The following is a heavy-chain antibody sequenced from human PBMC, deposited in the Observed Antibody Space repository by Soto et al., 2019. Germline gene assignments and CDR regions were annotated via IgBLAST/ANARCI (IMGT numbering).Heavy chain of an antibody. CDR1: GGSISSYY. V-gene: IGHV4-59*01. CDR3: ARGGELELQEYYYYYYMDV. CDR2: IYYSGST. Sequence: SETLSLTCTVSGGSISSYYWSWIRQPPGKGLEWIGYIYYSGSTNYNPSLKSRVTISVDTSKNQFSLKLSSVTAADTAVYYCARGGELELQEYYYYYYMDVWGKGTTVTVSS. J-gene: IGHJ6*03. D-gene: IGHD1-7*01.